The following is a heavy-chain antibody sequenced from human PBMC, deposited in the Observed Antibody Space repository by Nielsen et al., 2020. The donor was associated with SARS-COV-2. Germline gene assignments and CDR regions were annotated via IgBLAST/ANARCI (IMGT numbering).Heavy chain of an antibody. V-gene: IGHV4-59*01. CDR1: GGSISSYY. D-gene: IGHD3-10*01. J-gene: IGHJ3*02. CDR3: ARNPETWFGESHAFDI. Sequence: SETLSLTCTVSGGSISSYYWSWIRQPPGKGLEWIGYIYYSGSTNYNPSLKSRVTISVDTSKNQFSLKLSSVTAADTAVYYCARNPETWFGESHAFDIWGQGTMVTVSS. CDR2: IYYSGST.